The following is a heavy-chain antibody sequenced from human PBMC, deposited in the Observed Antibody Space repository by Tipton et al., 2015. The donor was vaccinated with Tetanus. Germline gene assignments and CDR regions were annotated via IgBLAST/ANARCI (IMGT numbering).Heavy chain of an antibody. CDR1: GGSISPNY. J-gene: IGHJ5*02. D-gene: IGHD3-3*01. Sequence: TLSLTCTVSGGSISPNYWSWIRQPPGKGLEWIGQMSYSGGANYNPYLNSRVTISVDTSKNQFSLRLSSVTAADTAVYYCARSHVFRFTLFGEEIPRSGRFDPWGQGTLVTVSS. CDR3: ARSHVFRFTLFGEEIPRSGRFDP. V-gene: IGHV4-59*01. CDR2: MSYSGGA.